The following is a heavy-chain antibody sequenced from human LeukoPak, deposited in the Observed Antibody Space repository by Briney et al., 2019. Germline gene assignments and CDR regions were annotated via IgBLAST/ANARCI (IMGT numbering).Heavy chain of an antibody. CDR1: GFSVSNNY. J-gene: IGHJ4*02. CDR2: MHSDGRT. D-gene: IGHD1-26*01. CDR3: AKGGKWDVTPFDY. V-gene: IGHV3-53*01. Sequence: QSGGSLRLSCAASGFSVSNNYMNWVRQASGKGLEWVSVMHSDGRTFYADSVKGRFTISRDKSKNTLYLQVNSLRAEDTAVYYCAKGGKWDVTPFDYWGQGTLVTVSS.